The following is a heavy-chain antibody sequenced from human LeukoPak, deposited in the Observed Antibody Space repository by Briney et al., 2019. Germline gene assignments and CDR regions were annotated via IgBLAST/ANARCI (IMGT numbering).Heavy chain of an antibody. Sequence: GASVKVSCKASGYTFTSYDINWVRQATGQGLEWMGWMNPNNGNIGYAQKFQGRVTMTRNTSISTAYMELSSLRAEDTAIYYCAKIHQNRVVVGAKGAFDIWGQGTVVTVSS. CDR2: MNPNNGNI. J-gene: IGHJ3*02. V-gene: IGHV1-8*01. CDR3: AKIHQNRVVVGAKGAFDI. CDR1: GYTFTSYD. D-gene: IGHD2-15*01.